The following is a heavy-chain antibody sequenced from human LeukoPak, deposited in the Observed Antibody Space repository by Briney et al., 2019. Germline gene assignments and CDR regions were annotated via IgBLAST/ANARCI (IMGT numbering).Heavy chain of an antibody. CDR1: GGSISSSSYH. CDR3: ARQTKLGELLPC. Sequence: PSETLSLTCTVSGGSISSSSYHWGWIRQPPGKGLEWIGSIYYIGSTYYNPSLKSRVTISVDTSKNQFSLKLSSVTAADTAVYYCARQTKLGELLPCWGQGTLVTVSS. J-gene: IGHJ4*02. V-gene: IGHV4-39*01. D-gene: IGHD1-26*01. CDR2: IYYIGST.